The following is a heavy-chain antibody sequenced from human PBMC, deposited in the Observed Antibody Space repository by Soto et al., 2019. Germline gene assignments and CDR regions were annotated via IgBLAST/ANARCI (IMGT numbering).Heavy chain of an antibody. CDR2: IYSDGGT. CDR3: ATRRTTAPY. V-gene: IGHV3-66*01. Sequence: EVQLVQSGGGLVQPGGSLSLSCAASGFTVSNNYLSWVSQAPGKGLQWVSLIYSDGGTDYAESVKGRFTISRDNSKNTLYLQMNSLKAEDTAIYYCATRRTTAPYWGQGTRVTVSS. CDR1: GFTVSNNY. J-gene: IGHJ4*02. D-gene: IGHD4-17*01.